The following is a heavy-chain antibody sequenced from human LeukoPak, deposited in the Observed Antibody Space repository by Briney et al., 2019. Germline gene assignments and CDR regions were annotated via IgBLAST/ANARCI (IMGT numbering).Heavy chain of an antibody. CDR2: IYTGGRP. CDR1: GGSLSSGSYC. CDR3: ARLVRGIYDYFVY. V-gene: IGHV4-61*02. Sequence: PSEPLSHTRSVSGGSLSSGSYCWSSARHPAGAGLEWIGRIYTGGRPNYNPSLKSRVTISVDTSTNQFSLKLNSLTAADWVVFSGARLVRGIYDYFVYRGERNLFTVSS. D-gene: IGHD3-10*01. J-gene: IGHJ4*02.